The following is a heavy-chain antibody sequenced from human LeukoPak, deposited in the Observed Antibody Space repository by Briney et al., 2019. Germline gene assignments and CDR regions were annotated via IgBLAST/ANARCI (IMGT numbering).Heavy chain of an antibody. CDR3: AKEKGTVVVPAAIDY. Sequence: PGGTLRLSCAASGFTFSSYGVSWVRQAPGKGLEWVSAISGSGGSTYYADSVKGRFTISRDNSKNTLYLQMNSLRAEDTAVYYCAKEKGTVVVPAAIDYWGQGTLVTVSS. CDR2: ISGSGGST. D-gene: IGHD2-2*01. CDR1: GFTFSSYG. V-gene: IGHV3-23*01. J-gene: IGHJ4*02.